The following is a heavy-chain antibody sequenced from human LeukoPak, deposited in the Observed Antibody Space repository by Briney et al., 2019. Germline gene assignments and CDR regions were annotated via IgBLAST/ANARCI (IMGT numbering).Heavy chain of an antibody. CDR1: GGSIRSYY. CDR3: ARDNAQLGLYYFDY. V-gene: IGHV4-59*12. J-gene: IGHJ4*02. D-gene: IGHD5-18*01. CDR2: IYYSGIT. Sequence: PSETLSLTCTVSGGSIRSYYWSWIRQPPRKGLEWIGYIYYSGITDYNPSLESRVTISVDTSKNQFSLKLSSVTAADTAVYYCARDNAQLGLYYFDYWGQGTLVTVSS.